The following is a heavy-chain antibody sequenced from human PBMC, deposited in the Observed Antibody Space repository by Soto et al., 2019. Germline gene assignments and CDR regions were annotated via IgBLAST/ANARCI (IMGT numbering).Heavy chain of an antibody. CDR2: IIPIFGTA. J-gene: IGHJ6*02. Sequence: SLKVSCEASGGTFSSYAISWDRQAPGQGPEWMGGIIPIFGTANYAQKCQGRVTITADESTSTAYMELRSLRSEDTAVYYCATDTYYDILPGYPPYYYCMDVGGQATTVTVS. CDR3: ATDTYYDILPGYPPYYYCMDV. CDR1: GGTFSSYA. D-gene: IGHD3-9*01. V-gene: IGHV1-69*13.